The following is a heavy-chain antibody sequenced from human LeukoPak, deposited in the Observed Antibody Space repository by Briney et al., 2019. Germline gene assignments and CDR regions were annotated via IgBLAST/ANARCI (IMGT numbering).Heavy chain of an antibody. J-gene: IGHJ4*02. CDR2: ISGSGKTI. V-gene: IGHV3-48*01. D-gene: IGHD5-18*01. CDR3: ARDWDVDTAMVTVDD. Sequence: GGSLRLSCAGSGFTFSSYSMRWVRHAPGKGLEWVSYISGSGKTIYYADSVKGRFTISRDNTKNSLYLQMNSLGAEDTAVYYCARDWDVDTAMVTVDDWGQGTLVTVSS. CDR1: GFTFSSYS.